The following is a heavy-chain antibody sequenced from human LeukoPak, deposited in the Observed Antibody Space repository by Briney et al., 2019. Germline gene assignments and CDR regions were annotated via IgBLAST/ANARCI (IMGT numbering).Heavy chain of an antibody. D-gene: IGHD4-11*01. CDR1: GFTFSSYS. J-gene: IGHJ5*02. Sequence: GGSLRLSCAASGFTFSSYSMNWVRQAPGKGLEWVSYISSSSSTIYYADSVKGRFTISRDNAKNSLYLQMNSLRAEDTAVYYCVRGAYYSNYWFDPWGQGTLVTVSS. CDR3: VRGAYYSNYWFDP. CDR2: ISSSSSTI. V-gene: IGHV3-48*01.